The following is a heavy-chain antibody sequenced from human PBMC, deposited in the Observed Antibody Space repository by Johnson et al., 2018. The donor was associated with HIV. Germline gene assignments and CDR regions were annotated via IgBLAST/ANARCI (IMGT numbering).Heavy chain of an antibody. J-gene: IGHJ3*01. Sequence: VQLVESGGGLVKPGGSLKVSCAASGFTFSNVWMHWVRQAPGKGLGWVGRIKRKTDGGTTDYAAPVTGKFTISRDDSKNTLYLEMNSLKTEDTAVYYCTTDLADCSGHDCYNAVVLWGQGTTVSVSA. D-gene: IGHD2-15*01. CDR2: IKRKTDGGTT. CDR3: TTDLADCSGHDCYNAVVL. CDR1: GFTFSNVW. V-gene: IGHV3-15*01.